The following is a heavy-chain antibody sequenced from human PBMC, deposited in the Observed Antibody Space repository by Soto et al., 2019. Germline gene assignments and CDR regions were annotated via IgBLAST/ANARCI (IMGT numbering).Heavy chain of an antibody. CDR3: ARDRRYYDSSGYDY. J-gene: IGHJ4*02. D-gene: IGHD3-22*01. Sequence: NPSETLSLTCTVSGGSISSYYWSWIRQPPGKGLEWIGYIYYSGSTNYNPSLKSRVTISVDTSKNQFSLKLSSVTAADTAVYYCARDRRYYDSSGYDYWGQGTLVTVSS. CDR2: IYYSGST. CDR1: GGSISSYY. V-gene: IGHV4-59*01.